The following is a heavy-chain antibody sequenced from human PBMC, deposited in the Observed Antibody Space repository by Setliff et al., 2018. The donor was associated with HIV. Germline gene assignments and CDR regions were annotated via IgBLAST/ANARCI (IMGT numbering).Heavy chain of an antibody. CDR3: ARGVRPWFGEGNWFDP. Sequence: VKVSCKPSGYTFTSYDIHWVRQATGQGLEWMGWMNPNSGNTGYAQKFQGRVTMTRRTSISTAYMELSSLRSEDTAVYYCARGVRPWFGEGNWFDPWGQGTLVTVSS. CDR1: GYTFTSYD. V-gene: IGHV1-8*02. D-gene: IGHD3-10*01. J-gene: IGHJ5*02. CDR2: MNPNSGNT.